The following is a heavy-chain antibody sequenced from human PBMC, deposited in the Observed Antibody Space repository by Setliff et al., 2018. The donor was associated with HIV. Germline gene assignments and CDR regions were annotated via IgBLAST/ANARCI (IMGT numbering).Heavy chain of an antibody. D-gene: IGHD6-6*01. CDR3: ARDPAPSSSASYFQH. CDR2: INPSSGST. CDR1: GYTYNSFG. V-gene: IGHV1-46*02. J-gene: IGHJ1*01. Sequence: ASVTVSCKASGYTYNSFGINWVRQAPGQGLEWMGIINPSSGSTTYAQKFQGRVTMTRDTSTSTVYMELSSLRSEDTAVYYCARDPAPSSSASYFQHWGQGTPVTVSS.